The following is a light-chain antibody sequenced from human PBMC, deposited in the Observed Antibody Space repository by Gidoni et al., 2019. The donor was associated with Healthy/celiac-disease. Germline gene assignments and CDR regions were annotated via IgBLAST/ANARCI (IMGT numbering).Light chain of an antibody. V-gene: IGKV2-28*01. Sequence: EIVMTQSPLSLPVTPGEPASISCRSSQSLLHSNGYNYLDWYQKKPGQAPQLLIYLGSNRASGVPDRFSGSGSGTDFTLKISRVEAEDVGVYYCMQALQTWTFGQGTKVEIK. CDR2: LGS. CDR3: MQALQTWT. CDR1: QSLLHSNGYNY. J-gene: IGKJ1*01.